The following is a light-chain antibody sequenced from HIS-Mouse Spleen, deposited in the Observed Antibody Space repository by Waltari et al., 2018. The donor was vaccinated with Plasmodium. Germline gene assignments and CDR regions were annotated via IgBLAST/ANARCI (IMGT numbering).Light chain of an antibody. CDR3: CSYAGSSTNWV. CDR1: SSDVGRYNL. Sequence: ALTQPASVSGSPGQSITISCTGTSSDVGRYNLVSWYQQHPGKAPKLMIYEGSKRPSGVSNRFSGSKSGNTASLTISGLQAEDEADYYCCSYAGSSTNWVFGGGTKLTVL. J-gene: IGLJ3*02. V-gene: IGLV2-23*01. CDR2: EGS.